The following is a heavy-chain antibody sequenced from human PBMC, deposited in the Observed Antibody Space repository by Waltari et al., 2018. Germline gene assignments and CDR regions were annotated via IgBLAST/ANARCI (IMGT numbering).Heavy chain of an antibody. CDR2: INHSGST. Sequence: QVQLQQWGAGLLKPSETLSLTCAVYGGSFRGYYWSWIRQPPGKGLEWIGEINHSGSTNYNPSLKSRVTISVDTSKNQFSLKLSSVTAADTAVYYCARGQTWIDYWGQGTLVTVSS. V-gene: IGHV4-34*01. CDR1: GGSFRGYY. J-gene: IGHJ4*02. CDR3: ARGQTWIDY. D-gene: IGHD5-12*01.